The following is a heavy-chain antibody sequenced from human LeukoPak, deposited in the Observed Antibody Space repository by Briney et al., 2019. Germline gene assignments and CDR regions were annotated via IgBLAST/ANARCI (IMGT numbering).Heavy chain of an antibody. V-gene: IGHV4-34*01. D-gene: IGHD3-10*01. J-gene: IGHJ4*02. CDR1: GGSFSGYY. Sequence: SETLSLTCAVYGGSFSGYYWSWIRQPPGKGLEWIGEINHSGSTNYNPSLKSRVTISVDTSKNQFSLKLSSVTAADTAVYYCASRILLWFGELPDYWGQGTLVTVSS. CDR3: ASRILLWFGELPDY. CDR2: INHSGST.